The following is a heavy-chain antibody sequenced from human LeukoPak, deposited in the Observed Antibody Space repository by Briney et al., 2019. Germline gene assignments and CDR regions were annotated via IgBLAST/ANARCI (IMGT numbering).Heavy chain of an antibody. Sequence: PSETLSLTCTVSGDSISYYYWSWIRQPPGKGLEWIGKIYYSGNTNYNPSLRSRVTISVDTSKNQFSLKLSSVTAADTAVYYCARVRGYSYDSSDFDYWGQGTLVTVSS. CDR1: GDSISYYY. CDR2: IYYSGNT. D-gene: IGHD5-18*01. V-gene: IGHV4-59*01. CDR3: ARVRGYSYDSSDFDY. J-gene: IGHJ4*02.